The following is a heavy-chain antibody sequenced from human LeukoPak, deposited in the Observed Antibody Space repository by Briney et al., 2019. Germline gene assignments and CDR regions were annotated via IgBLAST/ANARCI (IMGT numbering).Heavy chain of an antibody. CDR2: VSGSGLST. V-gene: IGHV3-23*01. D-gene: IGHD2-15*01. CDR1: GFTFSNYA. CDR3: AKDRISVAAPYNWFDP. J-gene: IGHJ5*02. Sequence: GGSPRLSCAASGFTFSNYAMSWVRQPPGKGLEWVSTVSGSGLSTYSADSVKGRFTISRDNSKNTLSLQMNSLRAEDTAVYYCAKDRISVAAPYNWFDPWGQGTLVTVSS.